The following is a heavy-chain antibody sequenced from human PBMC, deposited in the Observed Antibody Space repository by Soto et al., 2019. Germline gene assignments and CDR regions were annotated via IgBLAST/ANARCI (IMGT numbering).Heavy chain of an antibody. CDR2: TTNTGGTT. CDR3: AKLRRGATGTEGFHP. V-gene: IGHV3-23*01. J-gene: IGHJ5*02. CDR1: EDSFDNTA. D-gene: IGHD1-1*01. Sequence: ELQLLESGGSLAHQGESLTLSCAASEDSFDNTAMTWVRQAPGKGLEWVSTTTNTGGTTHYADSVQGRFTVSRDNLRNTLYLLMNSLSAEDTAVYYCAKLRRGATGTEGFHPWGQGTLVTVSS.